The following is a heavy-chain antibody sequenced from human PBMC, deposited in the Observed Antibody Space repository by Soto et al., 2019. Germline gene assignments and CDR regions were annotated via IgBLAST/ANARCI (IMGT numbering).Heavy chain of an antibody. Sequence: GGSLRLSCAASGFTFNSSAMSWVRQAPGKGLEWVSSISGSGVSIYDADSVKGRFSISRDNSKNTLYLQMSSLRAEDTAVYYCAKYYSLDPRGWYAMWGQGALVIGSS. CDR1: GFTFNSSA. CDR2: ISGSGVSI. V-gene: IGHV3-23*01. CDR3: AKYYSLDPRGWYAM. J-gene: IGHJ1*01. D-gene: IGHD6-19*01.